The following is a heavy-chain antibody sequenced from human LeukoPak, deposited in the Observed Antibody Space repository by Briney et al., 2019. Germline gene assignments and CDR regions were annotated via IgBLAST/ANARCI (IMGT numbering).Heavy chain of an antibody. Sequence: GGSLRLSCAASGFTFSSYAMSWVRQAPGKGLEWVSGISGSGGSTYYADSVKGRFTISRDNSKNTLYLQMNSLRAEDTAVYFCARVLTGGSGSYYMRGIDYWGQGTLVTVSS. J-gene: IGHJ4*02. D-gene: IGHD3-10*01. CDR3: ARVLTGGSGSYYMRGIDY. V-gene: IGHV3-23*01. CDR1: GFTFSSYA. CDR2: ISGSGGST.